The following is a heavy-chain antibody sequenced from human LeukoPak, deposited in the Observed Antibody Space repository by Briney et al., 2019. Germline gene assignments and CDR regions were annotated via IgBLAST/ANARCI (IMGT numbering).Heavy chain of an antibody. D-gene: IGHD3-22*01. CDR3: ARHYYDSSGYWGYYYYYYMDV. CDR1: GYTFTNYG. Sequence: ASVKVSCKASGYTFTNYGVTWVRQAPGQGLEWMGWINTNTGNPTYAQGFTGRFVFSLDTSVSTAYLQISSLKAEDTAVYYCARHYYDSSGYWGYYYYYYMDVWGKGTTVTVSS. J-gene: IGHJ6*03. V-gene: IGHV7-4-1*02. CDR2: INTNTGNP.